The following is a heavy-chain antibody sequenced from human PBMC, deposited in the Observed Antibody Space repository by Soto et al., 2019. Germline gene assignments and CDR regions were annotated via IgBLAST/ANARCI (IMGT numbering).Heavy chain of an antibody. Sequence: VGSLRLSCAASGFTFSSYEMNWVRQAPGKGLEWVSYISSSGSTIYYADSVKGRFTISRDNAKNSLYLQMNSLRAEDTAVYYCARSSYYDFWSGYYPPDYWGQGTLVTVS. CDR1: GFTFSSYE. D-gene: IGHD3-3*01. V-gene: IGHV3-48*03. CDR2: ISSSGSTI. CDR3: ARSSYYDFWSGYYPPDY. J-gene: IGHJ4*02.